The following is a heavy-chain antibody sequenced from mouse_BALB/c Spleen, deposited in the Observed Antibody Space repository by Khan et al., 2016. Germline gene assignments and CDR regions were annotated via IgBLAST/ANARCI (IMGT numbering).Heavy chain of an antibody. D-gene: IGHD2-1*01. CDR1: GDSITSGY. CDR2: ISYSGST. CDR3: ASMVTTDYFDY. J-gene: IGHJ2*01. V-gene: IGHV3-8*02. Sequence: EVKLLESGPSLVKPSQTLSLTCSVTGDSITSGYWNWIRKFPGNKLEYMGYISYSGSTYYNPSLKSRISLTRDTSKNQYYLQLNSVTTEDTATYDFASMVTTDYFDYWGQGTTLTVSS.